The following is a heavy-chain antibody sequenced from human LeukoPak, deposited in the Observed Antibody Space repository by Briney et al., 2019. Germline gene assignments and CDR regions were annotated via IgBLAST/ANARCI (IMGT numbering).Heavy chain of an antibody. J-gene: IGHJ4*02. CDR3: ARGNIAADPYFDY. V-gene: IGHV1-69*04. CDR2: IIPILGIA. CDR1: GGTFSSYA. D-gene: IGHD6-13*01. Sequence: ASVKVSCKASGGTFSSYAISWVRQAPGQGLEWMGRIIPILGIANYAQKFQGRVTITADKSTSTAYMELSSLRSEDTAVYYCARGNIAADPYFDYWGQGTLVTVSS.